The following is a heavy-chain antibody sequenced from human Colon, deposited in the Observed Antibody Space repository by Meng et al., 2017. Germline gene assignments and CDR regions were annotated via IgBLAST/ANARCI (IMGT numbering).Heavy chain of an antibody. CDR2: IYTSGGT. J-gene: IGHJ5*02. CDR1: GGSISSGSSY. CDR3: ARDGRTTEWLDP. V-gene: IGHV4-61*02. Sequence: QGHLQEAGPGLVKPSQTLSLTCTVSGGSISSGSSYWNWIRQPAGKGLEWIGRIYTSGGTNYNPSFKSRVTISIDTSKNQFSLKLSSVTAADTAVYYCARDGRTTEWLDPWGQGTLVTVSS. D-gene: IGHD4-17*01.